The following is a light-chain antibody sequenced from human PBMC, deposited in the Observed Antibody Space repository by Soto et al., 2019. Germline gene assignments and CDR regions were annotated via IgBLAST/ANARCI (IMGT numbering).Light chain of an antibody. CDR2: GAS. Sequence: GLTQAPATLPLSPGERATLSCRASQSVSSSYLAWYQQKPGQAPRLLIYGASSRATGIPDRFSGSGSGTDFTLTISRLEPEDFAVYYCQQYCSSPVTFGPGTKVDIK. CDR3: QQYCSSPVT. CDR1: QSVSSSY. V-gene: IGKV3-20*01. J-gene: IGKJ3*01.